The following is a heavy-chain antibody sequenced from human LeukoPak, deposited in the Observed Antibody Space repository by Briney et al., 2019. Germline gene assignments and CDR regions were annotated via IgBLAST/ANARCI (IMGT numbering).Heavy chain of an antibody. V-gene: IGHV1-2*02. CDR3: ARGFNYYDSSGYYYY. J-gene: IGHJ4*02. CDR2: INPNSGGT. CDR1: GYTFTGYY. D-gene: IGHD3-22*01. Sequence: GASVKVSCKASGYTFTGYYMHWVRQAPGQGLEWMGWINPNSGGTNFAQRFQGRVTMTRDTSISTAYMELSRLRSDDTAVYYCARGFNYYDSSGYYYYWGQGTLVTVS.